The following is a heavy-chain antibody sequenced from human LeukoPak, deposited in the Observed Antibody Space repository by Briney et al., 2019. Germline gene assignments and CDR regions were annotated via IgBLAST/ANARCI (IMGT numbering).Heavy chain of an antibody. V-gene: IGHV1-69*10. CDR2: IIPILGIA. D-gene: IGHD2-15*01. CDR3: ARGAYCSGGSCYPTVYGNWFDP. Sequence: SVKVSCKASGGTFSSYAISWVRQAPGQGLEWMGWIIPILGIANYAHQFQDKVTNTADNSTSTAYMELSSLRSKDTAVYYCARGAYCSGGSCYPTVYGNWFDPWGQGTLVTVSS. J-gene: IGHJ5*02. CDR1: GGTFSSYA.